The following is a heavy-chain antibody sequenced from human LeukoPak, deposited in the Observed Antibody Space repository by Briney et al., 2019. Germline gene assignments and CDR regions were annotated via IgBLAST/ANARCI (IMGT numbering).Heavy chain of an antibody. CDR2: INSDGSST. D-gene: IGHD3-10*01. V-gene: IGHV3-74*01. CDR1: GFTFSSYW. J-gene: IGHJ6*03. Sequence: PGGSLRLSCAASGFTFSSYWMHWVRQAPGKGLVWVSRINSDGSSTSYADSVKGRFTISRDNAKITLYLQMNSLRAEDTAVYYCARSGRNYSRRQWDYYYYYMDVWGKGTTVTVSS. CDR3: ARSGRNYSRRQWDYYYYYMDV.